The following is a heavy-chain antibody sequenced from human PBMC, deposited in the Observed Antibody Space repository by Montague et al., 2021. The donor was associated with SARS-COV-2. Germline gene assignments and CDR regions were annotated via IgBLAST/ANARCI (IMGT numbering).Heavy chain of an antibody. J-gene: IGHJ6*02. Sequence: SETLSLTCAVYGGSFSGYYLNWIRQPPGKGPEWIGEINHRGSTNYNPSLKSRVTIAVDTSKNQVSLKLTSVTAADTAVFYCARSTVTNSPFGFSNKLRSRYNGMDVWGQGTTVTVSS. CDR1: GGSFSGYY. V-gene: IGHV4-34*01. CDR2: INHRGST. D-gene: IGHD4-17*01. CDR3: ARSTVTNSPFGFSNKLRSRYNGMDV.